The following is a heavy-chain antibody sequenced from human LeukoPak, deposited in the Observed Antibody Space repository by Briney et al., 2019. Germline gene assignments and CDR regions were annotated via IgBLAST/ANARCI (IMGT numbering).Heavy chain of an antibody. D-gene: IGHD2-2*01. Sequence: SETLSLTCTGSGGSISNYYWTWIRQPPGKGLEWIVYIFHSGYTTYTPSLKSRVSISLDTSKSQFSLRLSSVTAADTAVYYCAREVAAAAMDFWGQGTLVTVSS. CDR1: GGSISNYY. CDR3: AREVAAAAMDF. V-gene: IGHV4-59*01. J-gene: IGHJ4*02. CDR2: IFHSGYT.